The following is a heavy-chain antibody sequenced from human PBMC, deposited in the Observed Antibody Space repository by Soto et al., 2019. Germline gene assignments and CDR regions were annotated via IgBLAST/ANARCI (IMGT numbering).Heavy chain of an antibody. V-gene: IGHV3-21*01. Sequence: EVQLVESGGGLVKPGGSLRLSCAASGFTVSSYSMNWVRQAPGKGLEWVSCISSSSSNKYYADSVKGRFTISRDNAKNSLYLQMISLRAEDTAVYYCARDRVSSGWYAGGWFDPWGQGTLVTVSS. CDR1: GFTVSSYS. CDR3: ARDRVSSGWYAGGWFDP. CDR2: ISSSSSNK. J-gene: IGHJ5*02. D-gene: IGHD6-19*01.